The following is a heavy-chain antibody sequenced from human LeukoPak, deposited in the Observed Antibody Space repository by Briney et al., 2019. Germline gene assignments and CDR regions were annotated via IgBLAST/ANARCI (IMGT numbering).Heavy chain of an antibody. D-gene: IGHD1-26*01. V-gene: IGHV3-30*07. CDR3: ARGGGSGEYYFDY. CDR2: ISYDGSNK. J-gene: IGHJ4*02. Sequence: PGGSLRLSCAASGFTFSSYAMHWVRQAPGKGLEWVAVISYDGSNKYYADSVKGRFTISRDNSKNTLYLQMNSLRAEDTAVYYCARGGGSGEYYFDYWGQGTLVTVSS. CDR1: GFTFSSYA.